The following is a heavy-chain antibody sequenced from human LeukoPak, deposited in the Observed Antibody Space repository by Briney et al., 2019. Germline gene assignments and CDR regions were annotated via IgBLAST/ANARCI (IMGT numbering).Heavy chain of an antibody. Sequence: SGTLSLTCAVSGGSISGSNWWSWVRQPPGKGLEWIGEIYHSGSTNYNPSLKSRVTISVDKSKNQFSLKLSSVTAADTAVYYCARALYYYGSGSYSPDAFDIWGQGTMVTVSS. V-gene: IGHV4-4*02. CDR1: GGSISGSNW. CDR3: ARALYYYGSGSYSPDAFDI. CDR2: IYHSGST. D-gene: IGHD3-10*01. J-gene: IGHJ3*02.